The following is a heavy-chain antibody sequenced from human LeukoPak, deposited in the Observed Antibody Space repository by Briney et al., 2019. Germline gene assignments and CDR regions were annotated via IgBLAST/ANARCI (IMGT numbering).Heavy chain of an antibody. Sequence: ASVTLSCNAAGYTFTSYCMHWGRQAPAQGLELMGISNPSGGSTSYAQKFQGRVTMTRDTSTSTVYMELSSMRSEDTAVYYCAREGDNCSGGSCYWLDYWGQGTLVTVSS. D-gene: IGHD2-15*01. J-gene: IGHJ4*02. V-gene: IGHV1-46*01. CDR3: AREGDNCSGGSCYWLDY. CDR1: GYTFTSYC. CDR2: SNPSGGST.